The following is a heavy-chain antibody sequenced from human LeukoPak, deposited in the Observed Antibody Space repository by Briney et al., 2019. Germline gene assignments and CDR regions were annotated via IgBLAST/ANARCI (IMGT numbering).Heavy chain of an antibody. CDR3: AKESNGYCSSTSCLRPFDY. D-gene: IGHD2-2*01. J-gene: IGHJ4*02. CDR1: GFTFSSYG. V-gene: IGHV3-30*02. Sequence: GGSLRLSCAASGFTFSSYGMHWVRQAPGKGLEWVAFIRYDGSNKYYADSVKGRFTISRDNSKNTLYLRMNSLRAEDTAVYYCAKESNGYCSSTSCLRPFDYWGQGTLVTVSS. CDR2: IRYDGSNK.